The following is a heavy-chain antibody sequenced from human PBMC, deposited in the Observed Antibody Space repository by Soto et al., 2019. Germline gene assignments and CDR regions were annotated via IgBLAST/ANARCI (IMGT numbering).Heavy chain of an antibody. Sequence: EVQLVESGGGFVQPGGSLRLSCAASGFTVSSNYMSWVRQAPGKGLEWVSVIYSGGSTYYADSVKGRFTISRDNSKNTLYLQMNSLRAEDTAVYYCAREIWFGELLSYYWGQGTLVTVSS. V-gene: IGHV3-66*01. CDR2: IYSGGST. CDR3: AREIWFGELLSYY. D-gene: IGHD3-10*01. J-gene: IGHJ4*02. CDR1: GFTVSSNY.